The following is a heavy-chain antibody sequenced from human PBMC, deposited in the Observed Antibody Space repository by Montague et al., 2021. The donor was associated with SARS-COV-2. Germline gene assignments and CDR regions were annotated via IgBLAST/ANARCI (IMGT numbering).Heavy chain of an antibody. CDR3: ARDVRYYDFWSGRAQTSPDY. D-gene: IGHD3-3*01. CDR2: IYHSSIT. J-gene: IGHJ4*01. CDR1: GYSISSGYY. V-gene: IGHV4-38-2*02. Sequence: SETLSLTCTVSGYSISSGYYWGWIQQPPGKVLEWIGIIYHSSITYYHPSLKRRATISVDTSKKQFSLKLSSVTAADTAVYYWARDVRYYDFWSGRAQTSPDYWGQGTMVTVSS.